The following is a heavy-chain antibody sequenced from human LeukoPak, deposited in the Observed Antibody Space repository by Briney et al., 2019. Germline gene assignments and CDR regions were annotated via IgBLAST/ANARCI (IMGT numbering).Heavy chain of an antibody. D-gene: IGHD2-8*01. V-gene: IGHV4-61*02. CDR2: IYTSGST. CDR1: GVSISSGSYY. J-gene: IGHJ4*02. Sequence: PSETLSLTCTVSGVSISSGSYYWSWIRQPAGKGLEWIGRIYTSGSTNYNPSLKSRVTISVDTSKNQFSLKLSSVTAADTAVYYCARVLMVYAIVNYWGQGTLVTVSS. CDR3: ARVLMVYAIVNY.